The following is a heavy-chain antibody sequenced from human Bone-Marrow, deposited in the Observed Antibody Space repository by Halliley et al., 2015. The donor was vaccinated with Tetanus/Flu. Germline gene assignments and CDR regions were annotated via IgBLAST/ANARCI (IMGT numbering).Heavy chain of an antibody. Sequence: SFINPGGTTKYYANSVKGRFTITRDNAKKSVYLQMNSLRTEDTAVYYCAREGGFLSGYSDYWGQGTLVTVSS. CDR2: INPGGTTK. D-gene: IGHD3-3*01. CDR3: AREGGFLSGYSDY. V-gene: IGHV3-48*03. J-gene: IGHJ4*02.